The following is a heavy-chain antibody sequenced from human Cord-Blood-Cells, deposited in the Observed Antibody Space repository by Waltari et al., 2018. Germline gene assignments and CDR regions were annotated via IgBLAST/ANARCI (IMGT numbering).Heavy chain of an antibody. V-gene: IGHV1-58*01. CDR2: IVAGSGNT. D-gene: IGHD2-21*02. Sequence: QMQLVQSGPEVKKPGTSVKVSCKASGFTFTSSAVQWVRQARGQRLEWIGWIVAGSGNTNYAQKFQERVTITRDMSTSTAYMELSSLRSEDTAVYYCAASEVVTAMNAFDIWGQGTMVTVSS. J-gene: IGHJ3*02. CDR1: GFTFTSSA. CDR3: AASEVVTAMNAFDI.